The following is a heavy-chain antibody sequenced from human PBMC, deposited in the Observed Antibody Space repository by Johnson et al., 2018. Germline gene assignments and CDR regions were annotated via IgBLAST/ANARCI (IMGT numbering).Heavy chain of an antibody. Sequence: QLVESGGGVVRPGGSLRRSCVASGFTFEDYGMSWVRQAPGKGLEWVSGINWNGGSTGYADAGKGRFTIFRENAKNSLYMQMNSLRAEDTALYHCARAFAQQREAFDIWGQGTMVIVSS. CDR1: GFTFEDYG. CDR3: ARAFAQQREAFDI. J-gene: IGHJ3*02. D-gene: IGHD6-13*01. V-gene: IGHV3-20*01. CDR2: INWNGGST.